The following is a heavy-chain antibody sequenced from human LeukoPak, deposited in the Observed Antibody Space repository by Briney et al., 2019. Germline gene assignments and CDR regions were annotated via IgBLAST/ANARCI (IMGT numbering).Heavy chain of an antibody. CDR1: GYTFTSYG. V-gene: IGHV1-18*01. Sequence: ASVKVSCKASGYTFTSYGISWVRQAPGQGLEWMGWISAYNGNTNYAQKLQGRVTMTTDTSTSTAYMELRGLRSDDTAVYYCARDKGGYSSSATHYWGQGTLVTVSS. D-gene: IGHD6-6*01. J-gene: IGHJ4*02. CDR2: ISAYNGNT. CDR3: ARDKGGYSSSATHY.